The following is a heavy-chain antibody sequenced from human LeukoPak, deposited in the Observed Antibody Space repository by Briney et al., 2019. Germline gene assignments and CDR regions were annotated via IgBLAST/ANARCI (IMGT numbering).Heavy chain of an antibody. Sequence: SETLSLTCTVSGGSITSSSYYWGWLRQPPGKGPEGFGRIYYSGTTYYNPSLKSRVTISVDTSKNQFSLKLSSVTAADTAVYYCARDKLDYDFWSGYYQDNWFDPWGQGTLVTVSS. V-gene: IGHV4-39*07. J-gene: IGHJ5*02. CDR1: GGSITSSSYY. D-gene: IGHD3-3*01. CDR2: IYYSGTT. CDR3: ARDKLDYDFWSGYYQDNWFDP.